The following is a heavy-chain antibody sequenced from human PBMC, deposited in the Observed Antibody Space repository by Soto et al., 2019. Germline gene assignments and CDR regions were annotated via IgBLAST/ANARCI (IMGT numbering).Heavy chain of an antibody. CDR2: ISWNRGTI. D-gene: IGHD4-4*01. J-gene: IGHJ4*02. V-gene: IGHV3-9*01. Sequence: GGSLRLSCTASGFTFENYATHWVRQAPGKGLEWVSGISWNRGTIGYADSVRGRFTISRDNAKNSLYLQMDSLRPEDTALYYCAKDKLYSNFEYYFDYWGQGTLVTVSS. CDR3: AKDKLYSNFEYYFDY. CDR1: GFTFENYA.